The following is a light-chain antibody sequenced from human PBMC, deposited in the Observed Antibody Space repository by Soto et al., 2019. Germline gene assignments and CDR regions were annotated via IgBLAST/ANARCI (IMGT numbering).Light chain of an antibody. CDR1: SSDVGSYNP. CDR2: ENS. Sequence: QSALTQPASVSGSPGQSITISCTGTSSDVGSYNPVSWYQQHPGKAPQLMIYENSRRPSGVSDRFSASKSGNTASLTISGLQAEDEEDYYCSSYAGTYSVVFGGGTKVTVL. CDR3: SSYAGTYSVV. V-gene: IGLV2-23*01. J-gene: IGLJ2*01.